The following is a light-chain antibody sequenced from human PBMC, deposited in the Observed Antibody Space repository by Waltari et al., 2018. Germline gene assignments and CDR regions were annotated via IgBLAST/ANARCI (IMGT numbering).Light chain of an antibody. V-gene: IGLV2-14*01. Sequence: SESPGQSITISCTGTSSDVGGYNYVSWYQQHPGKAPKLMIYEVSNRPSGVSNRFSGSKSGNTASLTISGLQAEDEAVYYCQSYDNRLSGLLFGGGTELTVL. CDR2: EVS. CDR3: QSYDNRLSGLL. J-gene: IGLJ2*01. CDR1: SSDVGGYNY.